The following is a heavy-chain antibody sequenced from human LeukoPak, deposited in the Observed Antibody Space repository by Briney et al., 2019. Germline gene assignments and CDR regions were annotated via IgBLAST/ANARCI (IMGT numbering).Heavy chain of an antibody. CDR2: INPNSGGT. CDR3: ARGIAARSWFDP. CDR1: GYTFTGYY. D-gene: IGHD6-6*01. J-gene: IGHJ5*02. V-gene: IGHV1-2*02. Sequence: ASVKVSCKASGYTFTGYYMHWVRQAPGQGLEWMGWINPNSGGTNYAQKFQGRVTMTRDTSISTAYMELRSLRSDDTAVYYCARGIAARSWFDPWGQGTLVTVSS.